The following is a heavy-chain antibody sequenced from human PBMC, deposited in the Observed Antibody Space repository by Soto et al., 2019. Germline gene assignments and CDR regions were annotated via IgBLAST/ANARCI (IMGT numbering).Heavy chain of an antibody. CDR1: GYTFSSYE. CDR2: MNPNSGNT. CDR3: ARGQSGYSSGWSPNDY. J-gene: IGHJ4*02. Sequence: QVQLVQSGAEVKKPGASVKVSCKASGYTFSSYEINWVRQATGQVLEWMGWMNPNSGNTGYAQKFQGRVTMTRNTSISTAYMELSSLRSEDTAVYYCARGQSGYSSGWSPNDYWGQGTLVTVSS. D-gene: IGHD6-19*01. V-gene: IGHV1-8*01.